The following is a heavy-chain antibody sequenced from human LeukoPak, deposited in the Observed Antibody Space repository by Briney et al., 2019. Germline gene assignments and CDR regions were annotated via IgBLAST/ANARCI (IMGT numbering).Heavy chain of an antibody. Sequence: KAGGSLRLSCVVSGFTFSSYNMDWVRQAPGKGLEWIGSIYDSGSTYYNPSLKSRVTISVDTSKNQFSLKLNSVTAADTAVYYCARHYGPWGQGTLVTVSS. CDR1: GFTFSSYN. D-gene: IGHD3-10*01. V-gene: IGHV4-39*01. CDR2: IYDSGST. CDR3: ARHYGP. J-gene: IGHJ5*02.